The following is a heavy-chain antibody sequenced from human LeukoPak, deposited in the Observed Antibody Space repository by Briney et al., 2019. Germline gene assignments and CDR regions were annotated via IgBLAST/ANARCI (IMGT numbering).Heavy chain of an antibody. Sequence: PSETLSLTRAVSGYSINSAYYWGWIRQPPGKGLEWIGSMYHSGITYYNPSLKSRVTISVDTSKNQFSLKLNSVTAADTAVYYCARLTPGKSWLDPWGQGTLVTVSS. CDR2: MYHSGIT. D-gene: IGHD3-10*01. J-gene: IGHJ5*02. CDR3: ARLTPGKSWLDP. CDR1: GYSINSAYY. V-gene: IGHV4-38-2*01.